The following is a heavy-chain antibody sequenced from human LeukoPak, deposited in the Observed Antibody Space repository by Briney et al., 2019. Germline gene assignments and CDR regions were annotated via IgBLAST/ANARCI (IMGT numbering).Heavy chain of an antibody. V-gene: IGHV3-33*06. J-gene: IGHJ3*02. CDR3: AKVGSLGATVFAFDI. D-gene: IGHD1-26*01. CDR1: GFTFSSYG. CDR2: IWYDGNNK. Sequence: GASLRLSCAAYGFTFSSYGMRWVRPAPGKGLEWVVVIWYDGNNKDYADSVKGRFTISRDNSRNTLYLQMNSLGAEDTAVYYCAKVGSLGATVFAFDIWGQGTVVSVSS.